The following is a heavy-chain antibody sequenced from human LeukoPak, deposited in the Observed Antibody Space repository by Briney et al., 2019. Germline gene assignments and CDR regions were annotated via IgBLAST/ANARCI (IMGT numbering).Heavy chain of an antibody. CDR2: ICYDGSNK. CDR3: ARGPIQYYYYYMDV. J-gene: IGHJ6*03. D-gene: IGHD2-2*02. CDR1: GFTFSSYG. V-gene: IGHV3-33*01. Sequence: GGSLRLSCAASGFTFSSYGMHWVRQAPGKGLEWVAVICYDGSNKYYADSVKGRFTISRDNSKNTLYLQMNSLRAEDTAVYYCARGPIQYYYYYMDVWGKGTTVTVSS.